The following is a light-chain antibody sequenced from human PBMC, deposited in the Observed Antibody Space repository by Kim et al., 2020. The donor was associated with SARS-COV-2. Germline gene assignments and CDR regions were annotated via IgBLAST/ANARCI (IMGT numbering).Light chain of an antibody. CDR1: SSTIGDNS. Sequence: QSVLTQPPSVSAAPGQRVSISCSGSSSTIGDNSISWFQHLPGTAPKLLIYDTDKRPSGISDRFSGSKSVTSATLAITGLQTGDEADYYCGTWDGGLSAGVFGGGTQLTVL. CDR3: GTWDGGLSAGV. CDR2: DTD. V-gene: IGLV1-51*01. J-gene: IGLJ3*02.